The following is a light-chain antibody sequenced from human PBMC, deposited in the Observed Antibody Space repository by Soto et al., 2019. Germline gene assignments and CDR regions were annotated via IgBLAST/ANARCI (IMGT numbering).Light chain of an antibody. CDR2: DAS. CDR3: QQRSIWLT. CDR1: QSVNTY. V-gene: IGKV3-11*01. J-gene: IGKJ4*01. Sequence: IVLTQSPATLSLSPGETATLSCRASQSVNTYLAWYQQIPGQAPRLLMYDASNRATGIPARFRGRGAGTDFTLTISSLEHEDVAVYYCQQRSIWLTFGGGTKVEIK.